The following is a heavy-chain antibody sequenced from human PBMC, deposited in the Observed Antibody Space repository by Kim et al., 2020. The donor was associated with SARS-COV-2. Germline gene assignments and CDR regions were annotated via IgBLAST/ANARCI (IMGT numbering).Heavy chain of an antibody. CDR3: ARDRYSSSWYVLGYYYYGMDV. CDR2: ISSSSSYI. V-gene: IGHV3-21*01. D-gene: IGHD6-13*01. CDR1: GFTFSSYS. Sequence: GGSLRLSCAASGFTFSSYSMNWVRQAPGKGLEWVSSISSSSSYIYYADAVKGRFTISRDNAKNSLYLQMNSLRAEDTAVYYCARDRYSSSWYVLGYYYYGMDVWGQGTTVTVSS. J-gene: IGHJ6*02.